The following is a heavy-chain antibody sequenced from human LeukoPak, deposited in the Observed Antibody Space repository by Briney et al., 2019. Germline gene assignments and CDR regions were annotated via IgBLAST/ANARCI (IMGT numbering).Heavy chain of an antibody. Sequence: LPGGSLRLSCGASGSIFNTSAMHWVSQAPGKGLEWVAVISYHGKNKYYAESVRGRFTISRDNSKNTLYLQMNSLNTEDTAVYYCARDFDYWGQGTLVTVSS. CDR2: ISYHGKNK. CDR3: ARDFDY. V-gene: IGHV3-30*04. CDR1: GSIFNTSA. J-gene: IGHJ4*02.